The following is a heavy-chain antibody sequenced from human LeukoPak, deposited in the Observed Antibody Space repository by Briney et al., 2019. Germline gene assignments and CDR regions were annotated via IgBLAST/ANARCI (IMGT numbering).Heavy chain of an antibody. CDR1: GGSISSSSYY. D-gene: IGHD6-13*01. Sequence: KASETLSLTCTVSGGSISSSSYYWGWIRQPPGKGLEWIGSIYYSGSTYYNPSLKSRVTISVDTSKNQFSLKLSSVTAADTAVYYCARGLRIAAAGPVHYYYYYGMDVWGQGTTVTVSS. CDR3: ARGLRIAAAGPVHYYYYYGMDV. CDR2: IYYSGST. J-gene: IGHJ6*02. V-gene: IGHV4-39*01.